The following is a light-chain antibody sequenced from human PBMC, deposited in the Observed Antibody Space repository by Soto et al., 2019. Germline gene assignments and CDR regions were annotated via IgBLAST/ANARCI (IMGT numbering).Light chain of an antibody. V-gene: IGLV2-14*03. Sequence: QSVLTQPASVSGSPGQSITISCTGTSKDVGGYDFVSWFQQYPGKAPKVVIYDVIDRPSGVSNRFSGSKSGNTASLTISGLQADDEADYCCCSSTDSGPFLFGGGTQLTVL. CDR3: CSSTDSGPFL. CDR2: DVI. CDR1: SKDVGGYDF. J-gene: IGLJ2*01.